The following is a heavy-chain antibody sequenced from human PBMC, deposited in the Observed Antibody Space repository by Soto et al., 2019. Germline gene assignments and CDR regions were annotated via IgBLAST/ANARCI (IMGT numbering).Heavy chain of an antibody. D-gene: IGHD5-12*01. CDR1: GYSFTSYY. J-gene: IGHJ4*02. V-gene: IGHV1-46*01. CDR3: ARGYRRQPREY. Sequence: ASVKVSCKASGYSFTSYYLHWVRQALGQGLEWMGVLNPVGGGATYAQKFQGRVTMTRDTSTPTVYMELSSLRSEDTAMYYWARGYRRQPREYWGRG. CDR2: LNPVGGGA.